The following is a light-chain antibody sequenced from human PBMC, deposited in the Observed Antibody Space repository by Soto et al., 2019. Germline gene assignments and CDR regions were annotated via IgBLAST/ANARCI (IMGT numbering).Light chain of an antibody. CDR1: SSNVGDNP. CDR3: AAWDDGLNGFWV. V-gene: IGLV1-44*01. Sequence: QSVLTQPPSASGTPGQRITISCSGSSSNVGDNPVNWYQQLPGAAPKLLIYINNQRPSGVPDRFSGSKSGTSASLAISGLQSEDEADYYCAAWDDGLNGFWVFGTGTKVTVL. CDR2: INN. J-gene: IGLJ1*01.